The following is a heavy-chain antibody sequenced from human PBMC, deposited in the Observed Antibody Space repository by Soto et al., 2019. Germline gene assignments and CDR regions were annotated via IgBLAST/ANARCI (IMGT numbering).Heavy chain of an antibody. CDR2: ISSSSSVI. J-gene: IGHJ6*03. Sequence: ESGGGLVQPGGSLRLSCATSGFILSDCAMNWVRQAPGKGLEWVSYISSSSSVIDYADSVKGRFTVSRDNARNSLYLQMISLRAEDTAVYYCARDLSWGSNWYYYMDVWGKGTTVTVSS. CDR3: ARDLSWGSNWYYYMDV. D-gene: IGHD7-27*01. CDR1: GFILSDCA. V-gene: IGHV3-48*01.